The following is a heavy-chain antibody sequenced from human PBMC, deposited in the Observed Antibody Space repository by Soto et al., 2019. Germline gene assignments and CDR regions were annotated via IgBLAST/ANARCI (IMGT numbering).Heavy chain of an antibody. CDR3: ARDIVVVPADLDAFDI. CDR2: MNPNSGKT. V-gene: IGHV1-8*01. D-gene: IGHD2-2*01. CDR1: GYTFTSYD. J-gene: IGHJ3*02. Sequence: ASVNFSVNASGYTFTSYDINWVRQATGQVLDCIGWMNPNSGKTGYAQKFQGRVTMTRNTSISTAYMELSSLRSEDTAVYYCARDIVVVPADLDAFDIWGQGTMVNVSS.